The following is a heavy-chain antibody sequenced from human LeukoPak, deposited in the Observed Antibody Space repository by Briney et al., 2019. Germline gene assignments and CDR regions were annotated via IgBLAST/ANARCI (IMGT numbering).Heavy chain of an antibody. CDR3: VRATAYYFDY. J-gene: IGHJ4*02. Sequence: GGSLRLSCAASGFTFSSYGMHWVRQAPGKGLEWVAVISYDGSNKYYADSVKGRFTISRDNSKNTLYLQMNSLRAEDTAVYYCVRATAYYFDYWGQGTLVTVSS. CDR2: ISYDGSNK. CDR1: GFTFSSYG. V-gene: IGHV3-30*03. D-gene: IGHD5-12*01.